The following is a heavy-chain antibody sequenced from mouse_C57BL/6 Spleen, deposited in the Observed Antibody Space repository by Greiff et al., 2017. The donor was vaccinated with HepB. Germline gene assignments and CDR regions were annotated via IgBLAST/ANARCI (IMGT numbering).Heavy chain of an antibody. CDR2: ILPGSGST. D-gene: IGHD1-1*01. Sequence: QVQLQQSGAELMKPGASVKLSCKATGYTFTGYWIEWVKQRPGHGLEWIGEILPGSGSTNDNEKFKGKATFTADTSSNTAYMQRSSLTTEDSAIYYCAWYGSSYAWFADWGQGTLVTVSA. CDR1: GYTFTGYW. J-gene: IGHJ3*01. V-gene: IGHV1-9*01. CDR3: AWYGSSYAWFAD.